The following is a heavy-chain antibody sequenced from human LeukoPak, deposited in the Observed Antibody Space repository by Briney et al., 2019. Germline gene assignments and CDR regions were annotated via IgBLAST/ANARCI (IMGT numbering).Heavy chain of an antibody. CDR1: GLTFSSYG. CDR2: IRYDGSNK. CDR3: ASAAGLSKPFDI. D-gene: IGHD4-11*01. Sequence: GGSLRLSCAASGLTFSSYGMHWVRQAPGKGLEWVAFIRYDGSNKYYADSVKGRFTISRDNSKNTLYLQMNSLRAEDTAVYYCASAAGLSKPFDIWGQGTMVTVSS. J-gene: IGHJ3*02. V-gene: IGHV3-30*02.